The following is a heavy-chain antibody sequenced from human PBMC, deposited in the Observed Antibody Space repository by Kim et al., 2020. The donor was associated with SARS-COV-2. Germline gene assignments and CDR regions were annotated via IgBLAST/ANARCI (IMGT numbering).Heavy chain of an antibody. V-gene: IGHV3-43*02. CDR2: ISSGGGAI. CDR3: VRGQQWLINN. J-gene: IGHJ4*02. D-gene: IGHD6-19*01. CDR1: GFTFGDYD. Sequence: GGSLRLSCAASGFTFGDYDIQWVRQVPGKGLEWVSLISSGGGAIKYADSVNGRFTISRDNSNTSVYLQMNRLRSEDTVLYYWVRGQQWLINNWGQGTQVT.